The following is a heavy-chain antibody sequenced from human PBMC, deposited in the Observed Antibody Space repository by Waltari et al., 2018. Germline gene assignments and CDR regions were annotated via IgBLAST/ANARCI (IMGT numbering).Heavy chain of an antibody. Sequence: QVQLQESGPGLVKPSETLSLTCAVSGYSISSGYYWGWIRQPPGKGLEWMGSIYHSGSTYYNPSLKSRVTISVDTSKNQFSLKLSSVTAADTAVYYCARLGITIFGVVPGSDAFDIWGQGTMVTVSS. CDR1: GYSISSGYY. J-gene: IGHJ3*02. CDR3: ARLGITIFGVVPGSDAFDI. D-gene: IGHD3-3*01. CDR2: IYHSGST. V-gene: IGHV4-38-2*01.